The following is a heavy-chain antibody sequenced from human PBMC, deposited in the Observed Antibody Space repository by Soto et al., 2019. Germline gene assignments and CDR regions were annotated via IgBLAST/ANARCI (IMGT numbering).Heavy chain of an antibody. CDR3: AKVWAGYCSGGSCYSDY. J-gene: IGHJ4*02. Sequence: HPGGSLRLSCAASGFTFSSYAMSWVRQAPGKGLEWVSAISGSGGSTYYADSVKGRFTISRDNSKNTLYLQMNSLRAEDTAVYYCAKVWAGYCSGGSCYSDYWGQGTLVTVSS. V-gene: IGHV3-23*01. D-gene: IGHD2-15*01. CDR2: ISGSGGST. CDR1: GFTFSSYA.